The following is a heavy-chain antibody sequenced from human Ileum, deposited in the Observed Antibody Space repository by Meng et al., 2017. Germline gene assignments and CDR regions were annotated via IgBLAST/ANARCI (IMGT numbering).Heavy chain of an antibody. CDR3: AASSGTTLHS. CDR2: LSPPRLL. CDR1: GDSISTTDW. V-gene: IGHV4-4*02. D-gene: IGHD1-1*01. Sequence: VELPAWGPGRVHPSGTLSLTSSVSGDSISTTDWWHWVRQPPGEGLEWFGPLSPPRLLPYNLSLKSRLPLSLDKSNNHFSLQLISVPAADTSVYYCAASSGTTLHSWGQGTLVTVSS. J-gene: IGHJ4*02.